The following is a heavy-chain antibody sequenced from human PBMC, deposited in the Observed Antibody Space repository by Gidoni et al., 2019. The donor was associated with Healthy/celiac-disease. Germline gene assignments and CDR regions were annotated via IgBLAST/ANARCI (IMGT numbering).Heavy chain of an antibody. D-gene: IGHD3-16*01. J-gene: IGHJ3*02. CDR3: ARVGYDYIWGSHDAFDI. CDR1: GFTFSSYC. CDR2: IKSDGNNT. V-gene: IGHV3-74*01. Sequence: EVQLVESGGGLVQPGGSLRLSCAASGFTFSSYCMHWVRQAPGKGLVWVSRIKSDGNNTSYADSGKGRFTISRDNAKNTLYLQMNSLRAEDTAVYYCARVGYDYIWGSHDAFDIWGQGTMVTVSS.